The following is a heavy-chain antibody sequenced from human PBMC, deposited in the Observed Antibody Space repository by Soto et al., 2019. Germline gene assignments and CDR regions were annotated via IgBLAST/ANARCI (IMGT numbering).Heavy chain of an antibody. J-gene: IGHJ4*02. CDR1: GGSFSGYY. CDR3: ARGVPYYDFWSGHRGARPYYFDY. D-gene: IGHD3-3*01. V-gene: IGHV4-34*01. Sequence: SETLSLTCAVYGGSFSGYYWSWIRQPPGKGLEWIGEINHSVSTNYNPSLKSRVTISVDASKNQFSLKLSSVTAADTAVYYCARGVPYYDFWSGHRGARPYYFDYWGQGTMGTVS. CDR2: INHSVST.